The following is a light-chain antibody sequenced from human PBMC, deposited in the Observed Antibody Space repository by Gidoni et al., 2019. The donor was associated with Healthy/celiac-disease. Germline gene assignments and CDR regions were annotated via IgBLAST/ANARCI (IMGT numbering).Light chain of an antibody. Sequence: SYELTQPPSVSVSPGQTASINCSGDKLGDKYACWYQQKPGQSPVLVIYQDSKRPSGIPERFSGSNSGNTATLTISGTQARDEADYYGQAWDSSTAVVFGGGTKLTVL. V-gene: IGLV3-1*01. J-gene: IGLJ2*01. CDR3: QAWDSSTAVV. CDR2: QDS. CDR1: KLGDKY.